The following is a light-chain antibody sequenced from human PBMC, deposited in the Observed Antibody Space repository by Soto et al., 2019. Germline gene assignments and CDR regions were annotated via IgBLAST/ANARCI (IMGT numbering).Light chain of an antibody. CDR2: AAS. V-gene: IGKV1-39*01. J-gene: IGKJ5*01. Sequence: DIQMTQSPSSLSASVGDRVTITCRASQSISSYLNWYQQKPGKAPKLPIYAASSLQSGVPSRFSGSGSGTEFTLTISSLQPEDFATYYCQQSYSIPPITFGQGTRLEIK. CDR3: QQSYSIPPIT. CDR1: QSISSY.